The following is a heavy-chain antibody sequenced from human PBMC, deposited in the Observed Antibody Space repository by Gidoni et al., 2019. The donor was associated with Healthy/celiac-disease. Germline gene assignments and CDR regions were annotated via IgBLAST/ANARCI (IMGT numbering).Heavy chain of an antibody. J-gene: IGHJ4*02. D-gene: IGHD5-18*01. Sequence: EVQLVESGGGLVQPGGSLRLSCAASGFTVSSNYMSWVRQAPGKGLEWVSVIYSGGSTYYADSVKGRFTISRDNSKNTLYLQMNSLRAEGTAVYYCARVRYSYGWAFDYWGQGTLVTVSS. V-gene: IGHV3-66*01. CDR1: GFTVSSNY. CDR3: ARVRYSYGWAFDY. CDR2: IYSGGST.